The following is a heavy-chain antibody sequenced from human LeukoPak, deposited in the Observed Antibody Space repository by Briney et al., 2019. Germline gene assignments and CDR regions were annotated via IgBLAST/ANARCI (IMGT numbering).Heavy chain of an antibody. J-gene: IGHJ4*02. CDR1: GFTFSSYS. Sequence: GGSLRLSCAASGFTFSSYSTNWVRQAPGKGLEWVSSISSSSSYIYYADSVKGRFTISRDNAKNSLYLQMNSLRAEDTAVYYCARDHHNSGWSRGFDYWGQGTLVTVSS. D-gene: IGHD6-19*01. V-gene: IGHV3-21*01. CDR3: ARDHHNSGWSRGFDY. CDR2: ISSSSSYI.